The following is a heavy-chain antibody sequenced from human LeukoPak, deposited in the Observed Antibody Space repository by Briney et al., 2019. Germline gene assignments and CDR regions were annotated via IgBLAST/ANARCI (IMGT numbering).Heavy chain of an antibody. V-gene: IGHV4-34*01. CDR3: ARVGQFYDSSGYYGTFFDY. Sequence: SETLSLTCAVYGGSFSGYYWSWIRQPPGKGLEWIGEINHSGSTNYNPSLKSRVTISVDTSKNQCSLKLSSVTAADTAVYYCARVGQFYDSSGYYGTFFDYWGQGTLVTVSS. CDR2: INHSGST. D-gene: IGHD3-22*01. CDR1: GGSFSGYY. J-gene: IGHJ4*02.